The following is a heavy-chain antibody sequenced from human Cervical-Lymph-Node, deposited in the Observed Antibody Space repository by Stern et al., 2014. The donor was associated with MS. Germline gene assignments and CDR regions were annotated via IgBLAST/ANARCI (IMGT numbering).Heavy chain of an antibody. V-gene: IGHV3-53*01. Sequence: EVQLVESGGGLIHPGGSLRLSCALSGFTVRRSYMSWVRQAPGKGLEWVSIFYSSGRPHYADSVKGRFTISRDNSNNTLDLQMNNLRVEDTAVYYCVRATGEVTSYAYDLWGQGTLVTVSS. CDR3: VRATGEVTSYAYDL. D-gene: IGHD1-1*01. J-gene: IGHJ3*01. CDR2: FYSSGRP. CDR1: GFTVRRSY.